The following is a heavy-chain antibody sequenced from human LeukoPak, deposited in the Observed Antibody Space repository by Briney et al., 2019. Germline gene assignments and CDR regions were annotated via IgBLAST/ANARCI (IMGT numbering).Heavy chain of an antibody. CDR3: ARDITDMPARGYFDY. V-gene: IGHV4-59*01. CDR2: IYYSGST. Sequence: PSETLSLTCTVSGGSISSYYWSWIRQPPGKGLEWIGSIYYSGSTIHNPSLKSRITISVDTSKIQFSLKLTSVTAADTAVYYCARDITDMPARGYFDYWSQGTLVTVSS. CDR1: GGSISSYY. J-gene: IGHJ4*02. D-gene: IGHD2-2*01.